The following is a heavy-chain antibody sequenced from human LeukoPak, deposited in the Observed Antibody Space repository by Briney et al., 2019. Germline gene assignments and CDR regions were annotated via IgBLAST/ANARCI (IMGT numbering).Heavy chain of an antibody. CDR3: AKDRGGQCSSTSCYTFWFDP. Sequence: PGGSLRLSCAASGFTFSSHWMSWVRQAPGKGLEWVANIKEDGSEQHYVETVKGRFTISRDNVKNSLYLQMNSLRAEDTAVYYCAKDRGGQCSSTSCYTFWFDPWGQGTLVTVSS. CDR2: IKEDGSEQ. V-gene: IGHV3-7*03. J-gene: IGHJ5*02. CDR1: GFTFSSHW. D-gene: IGHD2-2*02.